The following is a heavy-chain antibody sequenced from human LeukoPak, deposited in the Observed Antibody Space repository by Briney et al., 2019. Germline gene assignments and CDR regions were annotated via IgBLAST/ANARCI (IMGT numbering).Heavy chain of an antibody. Sequence: ASVKVSCKASGYTFTSYYMHWVRQAPGQGLECMGMINPSGGSTSYAQKFQGRVTMTRDMSTSTVYMELSSLRSDDTAVYYCARDYYDSSGYYRGTLDYWGQGTLVTVSS. V-gene: IGHV1-46*01. CDR2: INPSGGST. J-gene: IGHJ4*02. CDR3: ARDYYDSSGYYRGTLDY. D-gene: IGHD3-22*01. CDR1: GYTFTSYY.